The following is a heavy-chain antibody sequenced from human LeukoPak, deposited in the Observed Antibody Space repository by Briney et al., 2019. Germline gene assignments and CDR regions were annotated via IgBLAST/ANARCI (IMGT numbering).Heavy chain of an antibody. D-gene: IGHD3-3*01. Sequence: PGGSLRLSCAASGFTFSSYAMSWVRQAPGKGLEWVSAISGSGGSTYYADSVKGRFTVSRDNSKNTLYLHMNTLSAEDTAVYYCAKWAYYDFWSGHYKSHFDSWGQGTLVTVST. CDR2: ISGSGGST. CDR3: AKWAYYDFWSGHYKSHFDS. J-gene: IGHJ4*02. V-gene: IGHV3-23*01. CDR1: GFTFSSYA.